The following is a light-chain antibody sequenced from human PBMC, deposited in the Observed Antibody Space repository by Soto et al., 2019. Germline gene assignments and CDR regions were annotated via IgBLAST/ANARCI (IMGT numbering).Light chain of an antibody. V-gene: IGLV2-14*01. J-gene: IGLJ1*01. Sequence: SVLTQPASVSGSPGQSITISCTGTSSDVGGYNYVSWYQQHPGKAPKLMIYDVSNRPSGVSNRFSGSKSGNTASLTISGLQAEDEADYYCSSYTSSSTLDSYVFGTGTKVTVL. CDR3: SSYTSSSTLDSYV. CDR2: DVS. CDR1: SSDVGGYNY.